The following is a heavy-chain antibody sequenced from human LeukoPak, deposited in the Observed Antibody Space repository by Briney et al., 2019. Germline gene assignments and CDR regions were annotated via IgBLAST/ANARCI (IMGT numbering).Heavy chain of an antibody. D-gene: IGHD7-27*01. J-gene: IGHJ4*02. CDR2: INHNGYT. Sequence: SETLSLTCAVYGGPFSGYYWNWIRQPPGKGLEWIGEINHNGYTNYNPSLESRVTISVDTSKNQFSLKVYSLTASDTAVYFCARAGTGDRSAVFDYWGQEILVTVSS. V-gene: IGHV4-34*01. CDR3: ARAGTGDRSAVFDY. CDR1: GGPFSGYY.